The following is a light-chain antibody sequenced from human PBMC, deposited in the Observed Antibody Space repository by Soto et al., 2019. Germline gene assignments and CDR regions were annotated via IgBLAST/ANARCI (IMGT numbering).Light chain of an antibody. CDR3: CSYAGSYTFYVV. Sequence: QSALTQPRSVSGSPGQSVTISCTGTSSDVGGYNYVSWYQQHPGKAPKLMIYDVSKRPSGVPDRFSGSKSGNTASLTISGLQAEDEAEDYCCSYAGSYTFYVVFGGGTKLTVL. V-gene: IGLV2-11*01. CDR1: SSDVGGYNY. J-gene: IGLJ2*01. CDR2: DVS.